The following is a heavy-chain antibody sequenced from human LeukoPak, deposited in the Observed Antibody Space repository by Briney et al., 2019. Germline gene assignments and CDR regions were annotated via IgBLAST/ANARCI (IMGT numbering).Heavy chain of an antibody. Sequence: GGSLRLSCAASGLTFSNYAMTWVRQAPGKGLEWVSGISGSGSSTYYADSVKGRFTLSRDYPKNTLYLQMNSLRAEDTAVYFCAKYSGSYYYPPNWDSWGQGTLVTVSS. D-gene: IGHD1-26*01. V-gene: IGHV3-23*01. CDR1: GLTFSNYA. J-gene: IGHJ4*02. CDR2: ISGSGSST. CDR3: AKYSGSYYYPPNWDS.